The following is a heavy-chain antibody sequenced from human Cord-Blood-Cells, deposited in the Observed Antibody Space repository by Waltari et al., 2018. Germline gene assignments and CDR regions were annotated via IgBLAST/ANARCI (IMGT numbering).Heavy chain of an antibody. Sequence: QVQLVQSGAEVQKPGSSVKVSSKASGGPLSSYAISWVRQAPGQGLEWMGRIIPILGIANYAQKFQGRVTITADKSTSTAYMELSSLRSEDTAVYYCASYCSSTSCYAFDIWGQGTMVTVSS. J-gene: IGHJ3*02. D-gene: IGHD2-2*01. V-gene: IGHV1-69*09. CDR1: GGPLSSYA. CDR2: IIPILGIA. CDR3: ASYCSSTSCYAFDI.